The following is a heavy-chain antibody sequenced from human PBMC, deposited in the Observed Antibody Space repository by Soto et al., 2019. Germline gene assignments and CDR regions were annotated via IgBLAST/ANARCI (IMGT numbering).Heavy chain of an antibody. J-gene: IGHJ5*02. CDR2: INPSGGST. CDR3: GRGYNWFDP. V-gene: IGHV1-46*01. CDR1: GYSFTSYY. Sequence: GASVKVSCKASGYSFTSYYMHWVRQAPGEGLEGMGRINPSGGSTSYAQKFQGRVTMTRDTSTSTVYMELTSLGCEDTAVYYCGRGYNWFDPWGQGTLVTVSS.